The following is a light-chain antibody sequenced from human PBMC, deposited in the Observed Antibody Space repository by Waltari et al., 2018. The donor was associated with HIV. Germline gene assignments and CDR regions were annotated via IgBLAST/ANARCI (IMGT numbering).Light chain of an antibody. J-gene: IGLJ3*02. CDR2: EDN. Sequence: LMLTQPHSVSESPGKTVTISCTGSSGHIASNYVQWYQQRPGSAPTTVIFEDNQRSSGVPDRFSGSIDSSSNSASLTISRLKTEDEADYYCQSFDGITAVFGGGTKLTVL. V-gene: IGLV6-57*02. CDR3: QSFDGITAV. CDR1: SGHIASNY.